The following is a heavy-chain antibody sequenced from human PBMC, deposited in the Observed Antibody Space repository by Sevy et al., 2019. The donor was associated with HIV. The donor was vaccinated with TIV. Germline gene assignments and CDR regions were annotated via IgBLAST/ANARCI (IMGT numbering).Heavy chain of an antibody. V-gene: IGHV3-23*01. CDR3: AKSGDILNGAFDI. Sequence: GESLKISCAASGFTFSSYAMSWVRQAPGKGLEWVSAISGSGGSTYYADSVKGRFTISRDNSKNTLYLQMNSLRAEDTAVYYCAKSGDILNGAFDIWGQGTMVTVSS. D-gene: IGHD3-9*01. J-gene: IGHJ3*02. CDR1: GFTFSSYA. CDR2: ISGSGGST.